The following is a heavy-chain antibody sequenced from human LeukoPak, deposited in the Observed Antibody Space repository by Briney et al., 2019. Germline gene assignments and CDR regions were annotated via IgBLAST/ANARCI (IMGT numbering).Heavy chain of an antibody. D-gene: IGHD5-12*01. V-gene: IGHV1-2*02. CDR1: GYTFSGFY. CDR2: IDPNSGVT. J-gene: IGHJ4*02. CDR3: ARSARGYSGYEGY. Sequence: ASVKVSCKASGYTFSGFYIHWVRQAPGQGLEWMGWIDPNSGVTNYAQKLQGRVTITRDTSIDTAYMQLSRLRSDDTAVYYCARSARGYSGYEGYWGQGTLVTVSS.